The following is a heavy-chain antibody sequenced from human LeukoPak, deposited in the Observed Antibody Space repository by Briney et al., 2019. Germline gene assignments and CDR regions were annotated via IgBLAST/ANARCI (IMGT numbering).Heavy chain of an antibody. V-gene: IGHV4-39*01. CDR3: VIGYDSSGYWGFDY. CDR2: IYYSGST. D-gene: IGHD3-22*01. J-gene: IGHJ4*02. Sequence: SETLSLTCTVSGGSISSSSYYWGWIRQPPGKGLEWIGSIYYSGSTYYNPSLKSRVTISVDTSKNQFSLKLSSATAADTAVYYCVIGYDSSGYWGFDYWGQGTLVTVSS. CDR1: GGSISSSSYY.